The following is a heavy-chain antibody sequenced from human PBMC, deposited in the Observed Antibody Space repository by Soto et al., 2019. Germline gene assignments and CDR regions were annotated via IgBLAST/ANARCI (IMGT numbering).Heavy chain of an antibody. CDR1: GGYFSGYY. CDR2: INNSGST. V-gene: IGHV4-34*01. Sequence: QVQLQQWGAGLLKPSETLSLTCAVYGGYFSGYYWSWIRQPPGKGLEWIGEINNSGSTNQNPCLKSRVTVSVDTSKNQCSLKLKSVTAADTAVYYCARGITMMVAVQGDAPGNDYLDSWGQGTLVSVSS. D-gene: IGHD3-22*01. J-gene: IGHJ4*02. CDR3: ARGITMMVAVQGDAPGNDYLDS.